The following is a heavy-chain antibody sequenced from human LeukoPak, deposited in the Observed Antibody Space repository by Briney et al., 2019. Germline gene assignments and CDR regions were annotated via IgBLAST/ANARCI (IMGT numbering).Heavy chain of an antibody. CDR1: GGSISSSNW. J-gene: IGHJ6*03. V-gene: IGHV4-4*02. Sequence: PSETLSLTCAVSGGSISSSNWWSWVRQPPGKGLEWIGEIYHSGSTNYNPSLKSRVTISVDKSKNQFSLKLSSVTAADTAVYYCARDSAYYDFWSGPAPSYYYYYMDVWGKGTTVTVSS. D-gene: IGHD3-3*01. CDR3: ARDSAYYDFWSGPAPSYYYYYMDV. CDR2: IYHSGST.